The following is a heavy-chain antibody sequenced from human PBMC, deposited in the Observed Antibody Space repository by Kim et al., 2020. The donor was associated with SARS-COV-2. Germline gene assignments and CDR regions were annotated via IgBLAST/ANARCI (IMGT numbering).Heavy chain of an antibody. Sequence: PGKGRFTISQDDSKNTLYLQMNSLKTEDTAVYYCTSDVGDYCAGDCYSRVWGQGTTVTVSS. V-gene: IGHV3-15*01. D-gene: IGHD2-21*02. J-gene: IGHJ6*02. CDR3: TSDVGDYCAGDCYSRV.